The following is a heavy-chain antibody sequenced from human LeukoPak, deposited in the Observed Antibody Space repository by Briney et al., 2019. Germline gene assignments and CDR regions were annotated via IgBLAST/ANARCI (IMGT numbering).Heavy chain of an antibody. CDR2: ISFDGSTK. Sequence: PGGSLRLSCAGSGFTFSSYGFHWVRQAPGKGLEWVALISFDGSTKYADSVKGRFTISRDNSEKTLFLQMNSLRAEDTAVYFCAKGSKAVLFTRDHYMDVWGKGTTVTISS. D-gene: IGHD6-19*01. CDR1: GFTFSSYG. V-gene: IGHV3-30*18. CDR3: AKGSKAVLFTRDHYMDV. J-gene: IGHJ6*03.